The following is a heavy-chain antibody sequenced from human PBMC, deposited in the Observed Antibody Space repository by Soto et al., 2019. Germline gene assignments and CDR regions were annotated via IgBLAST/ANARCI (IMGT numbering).Heavy chain of an antibody. V-gene: IGHV3-33*01. CDR1: GFTFNTYA. CDR3: ARDLGGSYGPFDY. J-gene: IGHJ4*02. Sequence: PGGSLRLSCAASGFTFNTYAMDWVRQAPGKGLEWVTVIWNDGSNKYYADSVKGRFTISRDTSKNTLYLQMNSLRAEDTAVYYCARDLGGSYGPFDYWGQGTLVTVSS. D-gene: IGHD5-18*01. CDR2: IWNDGSNK.